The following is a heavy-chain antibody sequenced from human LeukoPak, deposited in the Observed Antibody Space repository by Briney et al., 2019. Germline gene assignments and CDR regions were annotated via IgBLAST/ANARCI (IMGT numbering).Heavy chain of an antibody. J-gene: IGHJ6*03. V-gene: IGHV4-39*07. D-gene: IGHD2-15*01. CDR2: IYYSGST. Sequence: SETLSLTCAVSGGSISSNSYYWGWIRQPPGKGLEWIGSIYYSGSTNYNPSLKSRVTISVDTSKNQFSLKLSSVTAADTAVYYCARSVEGYCSGGSCYSYYYYMDVWGKGTTVTVSS. CDR3: ARSVEGYCSGGSCYSYYYYMDV. CDR1: GGSISSNSYY.